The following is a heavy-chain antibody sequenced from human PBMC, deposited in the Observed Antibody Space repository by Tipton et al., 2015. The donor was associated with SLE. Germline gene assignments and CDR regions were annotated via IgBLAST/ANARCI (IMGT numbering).Heavy chain of an antibody. D-gene: IGHD6-19*01. Sequence: SLRLSCAVSGGSISSSNWWSWVRQPPGKGLEWIGEIYHSGSTNYNPSLKSRVTIPVDKSKNQFSLKLSSVTAADTAVYYCARGGSSGLGRADYWGQGTLVTVSS. CDR1: GGSISSSNW. J-gene: IGHJ4*02. CDR3: ARGGSSGLGRADY. CDR2: IYHSGST. V-gene: IGHV4-4*02.